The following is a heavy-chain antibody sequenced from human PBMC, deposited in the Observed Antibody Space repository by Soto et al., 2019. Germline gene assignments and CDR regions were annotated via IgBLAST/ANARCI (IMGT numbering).Heavy chain of an antibody. D-gene: IGHD2-2*01. CDR3: ARHGRGDIVVVPAAIEEYYYYGMDV. CDR1: GHSFTSYW. CDR2: IDPSDSYT. J-gene: IGHJ6*02. Sequence: GESLKISCNGSGHSFTSYWISWVGQMPGKGLEWMGRIDPSDSYTNYSPSFQGHVTISADKSISTAYLQWSSLKASDTAMYYCARHGRGDIVVVPAAIEEYYYYGMDVWGQGTTVTVSS. V-gene: IGHV5-10-1*01.